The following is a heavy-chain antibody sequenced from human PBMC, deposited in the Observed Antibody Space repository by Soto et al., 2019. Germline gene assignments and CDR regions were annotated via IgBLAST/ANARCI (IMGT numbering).Heavy chain of an antibody. CDR2: IYCHDNK. CDR3: AYRRRYRSDRRCHAWYYGLEV. D-gene: IGHD2-15*01. J-gene: IGHJ6*02. CDR1: GFSLSTSGVG. Sequence: SGPTLVNPTQTLTLTCTFSGFSLSTSGVGVGWIRQPPAKAPEWLALIYCHDNKYYRPSLESWLTVTKDTYKNQGVLTMTNMDLVYRSTYCCAYRRRYRSDRRCHAWYYGLEVWGQGT. V-gene: IGHV2-5*01.